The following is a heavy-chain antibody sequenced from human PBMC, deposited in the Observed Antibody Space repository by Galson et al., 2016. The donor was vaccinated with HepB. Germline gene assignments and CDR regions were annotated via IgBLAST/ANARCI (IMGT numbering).Heavy chain of an antibody. V-gene: IGHV3-30-3*01. J-gene: IGHJ6*02. CDR1: GFTFSSYA. D-gene: IGHD1-7*01. CDR3: ARKELYYYYYGMDV. Sequence: SLRLSCAASGFTFSSYAIHWVRQAPGKGLERVAVISYDGSNKYYADSVKGRFTISRDNSKNTLYLQMNSLRAEDTAVYYCARKELYYYYYGMDVWGQGTTVTVSS. CDR2: ISYDGSNK.